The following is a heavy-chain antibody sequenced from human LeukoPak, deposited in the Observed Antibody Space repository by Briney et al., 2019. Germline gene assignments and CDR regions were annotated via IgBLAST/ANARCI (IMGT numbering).Heavy chain of an antibody. CDR3: ARGDGYYFGS. J-gene: IGHJ4*02. CDR2: IREDGSDD. Sequence: PGGSLRLSCAASGFTFGHYWMNWVRLAPGKGLAWVANIREDGSDDTYVDSVKGRFTISRDNAKNSLFLQMNNLRAEDTAVYYCARGDGYYFGSWGQGILVTVSS. V-gene: IGHV3-7*03. CDR1: GFTFGHYW.